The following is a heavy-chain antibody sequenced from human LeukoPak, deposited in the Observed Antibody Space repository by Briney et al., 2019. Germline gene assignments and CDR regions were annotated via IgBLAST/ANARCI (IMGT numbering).Heavy chain of an antibody. CDR1: GFTVSTNY. CDR3: ARQVDFSSGWSIWFDP. V-gene: IGHV3-53*01. CDR2: IYSGGST. D-gene: IGHD6-19*01. Sequence: GGSLRLSCAASGFTVSTNYMSWVRQAPGKGLEWVSVIYSGGSTYYADSVKGRFTISRDNSKNTLYLQMNSLRADDTAVYYCARQVDFSSGWSIWFDPWGQGTLVTVSS. J-gene: IGHJ5*02.